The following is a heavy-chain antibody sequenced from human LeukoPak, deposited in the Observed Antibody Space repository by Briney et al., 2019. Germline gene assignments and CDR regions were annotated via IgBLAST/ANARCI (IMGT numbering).Heavy chain of an antibody. Sequence: SETLSLTCAVSGGSISSGGYSWRWIRQPPGKGLEWIGYIYHSGSTYYNPSLKSRVTISVDTSKNRFSLKLSSVTAADTAVYYCARVPEGQWLDDRTTYYFDYWGQGTLVTVSS. J-gene: IGHJ4*02. CDR2: IYHSGST. CDR3: ARVPEGQWLDDRTTYYFDY. V-gene: IGHV4-30-2*01. D-gene: IGHD6-19*01. CDR1: GGSISSGGYS.